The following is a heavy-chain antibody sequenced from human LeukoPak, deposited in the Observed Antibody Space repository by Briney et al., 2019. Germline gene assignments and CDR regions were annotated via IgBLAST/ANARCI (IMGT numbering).Heavy chain of an antibody. D-gene: IGHD6-13*01. J-gene: IGHJ4*02. V-gene: IGHV3-30*02. CDR1: GFTFSSNG. Sequence: GGSLRLSCAASGFTFSSNGMHWVRQAPGKGLEWVAFIRVDGSNTYYADSVKGRLTISRDTSKNTLYLQMNSLRPEDTAVYYCAQEGGSSWAVVDYWGQGNRVTVSS. CDR3: AQEGGSSWAVVDY. CDR2: IRVDGSNT.